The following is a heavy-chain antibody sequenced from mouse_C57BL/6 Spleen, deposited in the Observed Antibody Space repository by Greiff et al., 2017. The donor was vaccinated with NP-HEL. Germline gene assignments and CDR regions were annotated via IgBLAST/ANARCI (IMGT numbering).Heavy chain of an antibody. D-gene: IGHD1-1*01. J-gene: IGHJ4*01. V-gene: IGHV1-76*01. Sequence: QVQLQQSGAELVRPGASVKLSCKASGYTFTDYSINWVKQRPGQGLEWIARIYPGSGNTYYNEKFKGKATLTAEKSSSTAYMQLSSLTSEDSAVYFCARRDYYGSSYYAMDYWGQGTSVTVSS. CDR2: IYPGSGNT. CDR1: GYTFTDYS. CDR3: ARRDYYGSSYYAMDY.